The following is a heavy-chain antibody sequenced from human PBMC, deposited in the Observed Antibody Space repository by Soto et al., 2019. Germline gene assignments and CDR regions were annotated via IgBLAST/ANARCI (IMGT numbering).Heavy chain of an antibody. Sequence: EVQLLESGGGLVQPGKSLRLSCAASGFTFRNYGMSWVRRAPGKGLEWVSSISGSGTATYYADSVRGRFTISRDNSRNTLYVEMNSLGVEDTAIYYCARDQGTSYGLYYFDNWGQGTLVTVSS. J-gene: IGHJ4*02. V-gene: IGHV3-23*01. CDR1: GFTFRNYG. CDR3: ARDQGTSYGLYYFDN. D-gene: IGHD5-18*01. CDR2: ISGSGTAT.